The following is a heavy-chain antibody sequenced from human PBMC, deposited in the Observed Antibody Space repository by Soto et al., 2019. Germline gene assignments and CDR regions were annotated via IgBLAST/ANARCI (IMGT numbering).Heavy chain of an antibody. J-gene: IGHJ4*02. CDR3: VKDNEPGGAAY. V-gene: IGHV3-9*02. CDR1: GSTSDNNG. D-gene: IGHD3-16*01. Sequence: PGGSLRLSCAESGSTSDNNGMHWVRQAPGKGLEWVSDIIWKTGYIGYADSVRGRFTISRDNAKKALYLQMNSLRGEDTALYYCVKDNEPGGAAYWGQGTQVTVSS. CDR2: IIWKTGYI.